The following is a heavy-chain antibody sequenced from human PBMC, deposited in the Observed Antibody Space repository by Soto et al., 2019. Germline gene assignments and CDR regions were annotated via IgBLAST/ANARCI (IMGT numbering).Heavy chain of an antibody. Sequence: SETLSLTCAVSGGSISSGAYSCTWIRQPPGKGLEWTGYIFDTGSTYHNPSLESRVSVSVDTSKSQFSLKLSAVTDADTAVYYCATSQKGYNWNYFDHWGQGALVTVSS. J-gene: IGHJ4*02. V-gene: IGHV4-30-2*01. CDR3: ATSQKGYNWNYFDH. CDR1: GGSISSGAYS. D-gene: IGHD1-20*01. CDR2: IFDTGST.